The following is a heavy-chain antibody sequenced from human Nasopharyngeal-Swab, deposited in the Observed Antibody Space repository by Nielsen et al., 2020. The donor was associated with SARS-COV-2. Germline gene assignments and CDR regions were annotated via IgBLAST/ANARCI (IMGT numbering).Heavy chain of an antibody. Sequence: WVRQAPGQRLEWMGWITAADGNTQYSQKFHDRLTLTTDTSANTAYMGLSSLRSEDTAVYYCVRDDGSSWLLDKWGQGSLGTVSS. D-gene: IGHD6-13*01. J-gene: IGHJ4*02. V-gene: IGHV1-3*01. CDR2: ITAADGNT. CDR3: VRDDGSSWLLDK.